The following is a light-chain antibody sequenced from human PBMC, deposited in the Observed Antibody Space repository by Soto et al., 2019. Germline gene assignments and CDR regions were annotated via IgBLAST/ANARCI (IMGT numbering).Light chain of an antibody. J-gene: IGKJ3*01. Sequence: AIQLTQSPSSLSASVGDRVTITCRVSQDIIRALVWYQQKPGRAPRLLIYDASTLASGVPSRFSGSGSGTDFILTLSSLQPEDFATYYCQQSYSCPCTFGPGTKVDLK. CDR3: QQSYSCPCT. V-gene: IGKV1-13*02. CDR1: QDIIRA. CDR2: DAS.